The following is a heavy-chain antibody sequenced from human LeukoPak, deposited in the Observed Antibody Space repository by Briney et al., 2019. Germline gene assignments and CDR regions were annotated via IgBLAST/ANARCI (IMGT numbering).Heavy chain of an antibody. CDR1: GYTFTSYG. CDR3: ARGRMTTVTTLPGY. V-gene: IGHV7-4-1*02. CDR2: INTNTGNP. Sequence: ASVKVSCKASGYTFTSYGISWVRQAPGQGLEWMGWINTNTGNPTYAQGFTGRFVFSLDTSVSTAYLQISSLKAEDTAVYYCARGRMTTVTTLPGYWGQGTLVTVSS. D-gene: IGHD4-17*01. J-gene: IGHJ4*02.